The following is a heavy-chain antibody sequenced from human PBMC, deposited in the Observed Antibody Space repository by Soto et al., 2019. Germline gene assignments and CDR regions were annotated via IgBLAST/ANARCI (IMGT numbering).Heavy chain of an antibody. CDR2: TYYRSKWYY. D-gene: IGHD1-26*01. CDR3: ARGEQYSGRIFDY. CDR1: GDSVSSNRAG. V-gene: IGHV6-1*01. J-gene: IGHJ4*01. Sequence: PSQTLSLTCAITGDSVSSNRAGWSWVRQSPSRGLEWLGRTYYRSKWYYEYAVSVRGRITINPDTSKNQYSLKLNSVTPEDTAVYFCARGEQYSGRIFDYWGQGTLVTVSS.